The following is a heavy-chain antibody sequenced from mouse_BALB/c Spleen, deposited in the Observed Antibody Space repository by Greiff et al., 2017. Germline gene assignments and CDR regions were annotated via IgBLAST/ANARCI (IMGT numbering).Heavy chain of an antibody. CDR2: ILPGSGST. V-gene: IGHV1-9*01. Sequence: QVQLQQSGAELMKPGASVKISCKATGYTFSSYWIEWVKQRPGHGLEWIGEILPGSGSTNYNEKFKGKATFTADTSSNTAYMQLSSLTSEDSAVYYCANYGSSYGAYWGQGTLVTVSA. D-gene: IGHD1-1*01. J-gene: IGHJ3*01. CDR1: GYTFSSYW. CDR3: ANYGSSYGAY.